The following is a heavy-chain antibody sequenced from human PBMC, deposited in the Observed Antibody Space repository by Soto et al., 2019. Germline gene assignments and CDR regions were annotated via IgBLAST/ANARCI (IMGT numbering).Heavy chain of an antibody. J-gene: IGHJ5*01. V-gene: IGHV1-8*01. D-gene: IGHD3-16*01. Sequence: ASVKVSCKASGYTFTNNDVTWVRQATGQGLEWMGWMNPGSGDTGYAQKFQGRVTMTRDISIATAYMELSSLRSEDTAIYYCARMASFGPLNWFDPWGQGTLVPVSS. CDR2: MNPGSGDT. CDR1: GYTFTNND. CDR3: ARMASFGPLNWFDP.